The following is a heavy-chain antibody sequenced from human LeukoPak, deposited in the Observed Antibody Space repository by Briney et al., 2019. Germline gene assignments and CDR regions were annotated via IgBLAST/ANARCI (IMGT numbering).Heavy chain of an antibody. CDR1: GFTFSSYD. J-gene: IGHJ4*02. CDR2: IGTAGDT. Sequence: GGSLRLSCAASGFTFSSYDMPWVRQATGKGLEWVSAIGTAGDTYYPGSVKGRFTISRENAKNSLYLQMNSLRAGDTAVYYCARAVGATYFDYWGQGTLVTVSS. D-gene: IGHD1-26*01. V-gene: IGHV3-13*01. CDR3: ARAVGATYFDY.